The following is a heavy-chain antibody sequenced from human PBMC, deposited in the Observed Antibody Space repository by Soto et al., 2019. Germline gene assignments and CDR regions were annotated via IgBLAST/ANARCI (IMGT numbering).Heavy chain of an antibody. V-gene: IGHV1-69*13. D-gene: IGHD6-19*01. J-gene: IGHJ6*02. CDR1: GGTFSSYA. CDR2: IIPIFGTA. CDR3: ARWAVAGPYGMDV. Sequence: GASVKVSCKASGGTFSSYAISWVRQAPGQGLEWMGGIIPIFGTANYARKFQGRVTITADESTSTAYMELSSLRSEDTAVYYCARWAVAGPYGMDVWGQGTTVTVSS.